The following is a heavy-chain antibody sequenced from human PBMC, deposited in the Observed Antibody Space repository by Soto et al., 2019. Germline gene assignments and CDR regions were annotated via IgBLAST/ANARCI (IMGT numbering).Heavy chain of an antibody. Sequence: SETLSFTCTVSGGSVSSGSYYWSWIRQPPGKGLEWIGYIYYSGSTNYNPSLKSRVTISVDTSKNQFSLKLSSVTAADTAVYYCASVTRTCISTSCYRYYYGMDVWGQGTTVTVSS. D-gene: IGHD2-2*02. CDR1: GGSVSSGSYY. CDR2: IYYSGST. J-gene: IGHJ6*02. V-gene: IGHV4-61*01. CDR3: ASVTRTCISTSCYRYYYGMDV.